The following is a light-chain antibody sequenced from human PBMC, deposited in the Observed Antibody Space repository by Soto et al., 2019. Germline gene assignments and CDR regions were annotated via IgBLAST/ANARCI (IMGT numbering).Light chain of an antibody. CDR1: QGISSY. J-gene: IGKJ5*01. CDR3: QQLKT. CDR2: AAS. Sequence: DIQLTQSPSFLSASVGDRVTITCRASQGISSYLAWYQQKPGKAPKLLIYAASTLQSGVPSRFSGSGSGTEFTLTISGLQPEDFATDYCQQLKTFGQGTRLEIK. V-gene: IGKV1-9*01.